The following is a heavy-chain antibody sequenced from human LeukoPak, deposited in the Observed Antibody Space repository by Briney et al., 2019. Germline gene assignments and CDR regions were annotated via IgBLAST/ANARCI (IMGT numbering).Heavy chain of an antibody. J-gene: IGHJ4*02. CDR3: ARAQRRKQPIEYYFDY. D-gene: IGHD6-25*01. V-gene: IGHV1-46*01. Sequence: GASVKVSCKTSGYTFTNYYMYWVRQAPGQGLEWMGIINPNGGSTSYAQRFQGRVTMTRDTSTSTVYMELSSLRSEDTAVYYCARAQRRKQPIEYYFDYWGQGTLVTVSS. CDR1: GYTFTNYY. CDR2: INPNGGST.